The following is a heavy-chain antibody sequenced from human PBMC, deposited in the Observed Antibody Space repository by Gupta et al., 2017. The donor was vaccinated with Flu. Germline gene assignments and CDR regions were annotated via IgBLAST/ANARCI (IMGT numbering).Heavy chain of an antibody. CDR3: ARLASLEHGGYRYFDY. Sequence: SYYWGWIRQPPGKGLEWIGSIYYSGSTYYNPSLKSRVTISVDTSKNQFSLKLSSGTAADTAVYYCARLASLEHGGYRYFDYWGQGTLVTVSS. CDR2: IYYSGST. V-gene: IGHV4-39*01. D-gene: IGHD5-12*01. J-gene: IGHJ4*02. CDR1: SYY.